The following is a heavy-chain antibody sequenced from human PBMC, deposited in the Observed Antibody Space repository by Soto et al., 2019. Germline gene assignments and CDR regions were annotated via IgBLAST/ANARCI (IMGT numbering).Heavy chain of an antibody. V-gene: IGHV3-73*01. CDR3: SRPGYSNYDSEC. D-gene: IGHD5-12*01. CDR1: GFTLSGSV. CDR2: IRSRSNGYAT. J-gene: IGHJ4*02. Sequence: GGSLRLSCAASGFTLSGSVIYWVRQPSGKGLEWVGRIRSRSNGYATAYAASVRGRFTISRDDSKNTAYLQMNSLKTEDTAVYYCSRPGYSNYDSECWGEGTPVTVS.